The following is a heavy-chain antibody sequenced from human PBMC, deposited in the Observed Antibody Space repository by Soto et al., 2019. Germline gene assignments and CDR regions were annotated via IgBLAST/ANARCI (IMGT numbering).Heavy chain of an antibody. V-gene: IGHV1-69*01. D-gene: IGHD3-10*01. CDR2: IMPTVDSA. CDR1: GGTLSDYA. J-gene: IGHJ6*02. Sequence: QVQLVQSGAEVKTPGSSVKVSCKASGGTLSDYAISWVRQAPGQGLEWMGGIMPTVDSANYAQNFQGRLTISADESTSTVNLELSSLRSDDTAVYYCAVAAVREIMAQESSGMAVWGQGTTVIVSS. CDR3: AVAAVREIMAQESSGMAV.